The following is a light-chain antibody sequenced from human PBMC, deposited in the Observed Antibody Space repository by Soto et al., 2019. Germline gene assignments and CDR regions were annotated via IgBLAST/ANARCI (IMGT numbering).Light chain of an antibody. Sequence: EIVLTQSPGTLSLSPGERATLSCRASQSVSSSYLAWYQQKPGQAPRLLIYGASCRATGIPDRFSGSGSGTDFPLTISRLAPEDFAVYYCQQYGSSSYTFGQGTKLEIK. V-gene: IGKV3-20*01. CDR1: QSVSSSY. CDR2: GAS. J-gene: IGKJ2*01. CDR3: QQYGSSSYT.